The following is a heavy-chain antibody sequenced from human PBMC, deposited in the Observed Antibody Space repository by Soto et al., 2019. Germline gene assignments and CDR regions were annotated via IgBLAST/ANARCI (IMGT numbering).Heavy chain of an antibody. J-gene: IGHJ4*02. D-gene: IGHD3-10*01. CDR1: GFTFSSYG. Sequence: ALRLSCAASGFTFSSYGMHWVRQAPGKGLEWVAVISYDGSNKYYADSVKGRFTISRDNSKNTLYLQMNSLRAEDTAVYYCAVRGVIMYYFDYWGQGTLVTVSS. CDR2: ISYDGSNK. CDR3: AVRGVIMYYFDY. V-gene: IGHV3-30*03.